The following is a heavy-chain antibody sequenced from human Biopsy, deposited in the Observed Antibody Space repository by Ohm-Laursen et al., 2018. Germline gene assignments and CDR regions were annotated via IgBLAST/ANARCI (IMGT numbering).Heavy chain of an antibody. D-gene: IGHD3-16*01. J-gene: IGHJ4*02. CDR1: GVSINTGTYY. CDR2: VRKSGNT. CDR3: TRGGGGKIYGL. V-gene: IGHV4-31*03. Sequence: TLSLTCTVSGVSINTGTYYWTWIRQTPATGLEWIGYVRKSGNTLYNPSLKSRVSISVDTSRNQFSLKLTSVAAANTAFYYCTRGGGGKIYGLWGQGTLVTVSS.